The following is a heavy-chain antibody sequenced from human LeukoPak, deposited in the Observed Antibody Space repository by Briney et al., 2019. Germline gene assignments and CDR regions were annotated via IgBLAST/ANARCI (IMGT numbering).Heavy chain of an antibody. CDR2: ISYDGSNK. D-gene: IGHD6-13*01. Sequence: PGGSLRLSCAASGFTFSSYAMHWVRQAPGKGLEWVAVISYDGSNKYYADSVKGRFTISRDNSKNTLYLQMNSLRAEDTAVYYCAKGMGSSWSDAFDIWGQGTMVTVSS. CDR1: GFTFSSYA. V-gene: IGHV3-30-3*01. CDR3: AKGMGSSWSDAFDI. J-gene: IGHJ3*02.